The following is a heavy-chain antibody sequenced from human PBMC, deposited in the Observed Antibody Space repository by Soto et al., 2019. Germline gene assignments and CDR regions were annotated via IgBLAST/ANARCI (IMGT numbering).Heavy chain of an antibody. CDR1: GGSISSYY. J-gene: IGHJ5*02. D-gene: IGHD2-2*01. CDR2: IYYSGST. Sequence: SETLSLTCTVSGGSISSYYWSWIRQPPGQGLEWIGYIYYSGSTNYNPSLKSRDTISVDTSKNQFSLKLSTVTAADTAVYYCARVFLVVPAAMPGHNWFDPWGQGTLVTVSS. V-gene: IGHV4-59*12. CDR3: ARVFLVVPAAMPGHNWFDP.